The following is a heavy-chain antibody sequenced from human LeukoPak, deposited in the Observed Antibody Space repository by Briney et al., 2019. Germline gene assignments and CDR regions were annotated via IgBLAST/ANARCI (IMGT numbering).Heavy chain of an antibody. CDR1: GFTFSSYA. CDR3: AKKAYYYDSSGYFDY. J-gene: IGHJ4*02. D-gene: IGHD3-22*01. CDR2: IRYDGSNK. V-gene: IGHV3-30*02. Sequence: GGSLRLSCAASGFTFSSYAMHWVRQAPGKGLEWVAFIRYDGSNKYYADSVKGRFTISRDNSKNTLYLQMNSLRAEDTAVYYCAKKAYYYDSSGYFDYWGQGTLVTVSS.